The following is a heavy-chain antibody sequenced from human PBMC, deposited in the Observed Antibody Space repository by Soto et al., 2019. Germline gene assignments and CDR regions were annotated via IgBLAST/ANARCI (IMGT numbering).Heavy chain of an antibody. V-gene: IGHV1-2*04. J-gene: IGHJ6*02. CDR3: ARQPLTSILTGYSYYYGMDV. Sequence: ASVKVSCKASGYTFTGYYMHWVRQAPGQGLEWMGWINPNSGGTNYAQKFQGWVTMTRDTSISTAYMELSRLRSDDTAVYYCARQPLTSILTGYSYYYGMDVWGQGTTVPVYS. D-gene: IGHD3-9*01. CDR2: INPNSGGT. CDR1: GYTFTGYY.